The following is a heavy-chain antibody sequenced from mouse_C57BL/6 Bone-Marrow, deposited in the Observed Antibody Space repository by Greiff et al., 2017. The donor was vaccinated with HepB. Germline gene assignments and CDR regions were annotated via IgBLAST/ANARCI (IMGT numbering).Heavy chain of an antibody. J-gene: IGHJ1*03. CDR1: GFTFSSYA. D-gene: IGHD1-1*01. CDR2: ISSGGDYI. Sequence: DVKLQESGEGLVKPGGSLKLSCAASGFTFSSYAMSWVRQTPEKRLEWVAYISSGGDYIYYADTVKGRFTISRDNARNTLYLQMSSLKSEDTAMYYCTRDITTVVDWYFDVWGTGTTVTVSS. CDR3: TRDITTVVDWYFDV. V-gene: IGHV5-9-1*02.